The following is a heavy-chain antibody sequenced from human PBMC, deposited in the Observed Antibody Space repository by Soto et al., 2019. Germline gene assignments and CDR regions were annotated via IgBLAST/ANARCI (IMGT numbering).Heavy chain of an antibody. J-gene: IGHJ6*02. Sequence: SETLSLTCTVAGGSISSGGYYWSWIRQHPGKGLEWIGYIYYSGSTYYNPSLKSRVTISVDTSKNQFSLKLSSVTAADTAVYYCARAGDDSSGYYYNYYGMDVWGQGTTVTVSS. V-gene: IGHV4-31*03. CDR3: ARAGDDSSGYYYNYYGMDV. CDR2: IYYSGST. D-gene: IGHD3-22*01. CDR1: GGSISSGGYY.